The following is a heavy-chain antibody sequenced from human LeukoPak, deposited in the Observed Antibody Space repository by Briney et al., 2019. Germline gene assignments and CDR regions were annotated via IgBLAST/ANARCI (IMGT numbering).Heavy chain of an antibody. CDR3: ARVGPSSASMTPAYGMDV. D-gene: IGHD2/OR15-2a*01. CDR1: GFTFDDYG. Sequence: PGGSLRLSCAASGFTFDDYGMSWVRQAPGKGLEWVSGINWNGGSTGYADSVKGRFTISRDNAKNSLYLQMNSLRDEDTALHYCARVGPSSASMTPAYGMDVWGQGTTVTVSS. CDR2: INWNGGST. V-gene: IGHV3-20*04. J-gene: IGHJ6*02.